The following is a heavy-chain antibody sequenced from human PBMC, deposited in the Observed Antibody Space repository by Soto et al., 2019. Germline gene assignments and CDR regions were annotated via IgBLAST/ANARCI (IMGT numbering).Heavy chain of an antibody. V-gene: IGHV1-69*01. Sequence: QVQLVQSGAEVKKPGSSVKVSCKASGGTFSSYAISWVRQAPGQGFEWMGGIVPVFGTANYAQWFQGRVTITADEPTSTANWELSSLRSEDTAVYYCAREGRRLGYYYGSGSYYRRQFDYWGQGTLVTVSS. CDR3: AREGRRLGYYYGSGSYYRRQFDY. CDR2: IVPVFGTA. J-gene: IGHJ4*02. CDR1: GGTFSSYA. D-gene: IGHD3-10*01.